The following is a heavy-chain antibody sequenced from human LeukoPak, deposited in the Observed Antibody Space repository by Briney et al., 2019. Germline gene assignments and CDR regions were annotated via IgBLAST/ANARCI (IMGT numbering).Heavy chain of an antibody. V-gene: IGHV1-2*06. CDR3: ARESINYYDSSGYFDY. J-gene: IGHJ4*02. Sequence: VSVKVSCKASGYTFTGYYMHWVRQAPGQGLEWMGRINPNSGGTNYAQKFQGRVTMTRDTSISTAYMELSRLRSDDTAVYYCARESINYYDSSGYFDYWGQGTLVTVSS. CDR1: GYTFTGYY. CDR2: INPNSGGT. D-gene: IGHD3-22*01.